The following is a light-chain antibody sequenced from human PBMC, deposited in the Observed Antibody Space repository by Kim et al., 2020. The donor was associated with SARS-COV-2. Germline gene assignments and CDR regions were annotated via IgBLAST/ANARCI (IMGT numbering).Light chain of an antibody. J-gene: IGKJ1*01. CDR1: IRDA. V-gene: IGKV1-6*01. CDR3: LQDYNYPWT. Sequence: IRDALGWYQQKPGKAPKLLIYETHNLQNGVPSRFSGSGSDTDFTLTITGLQPEDFATYYCLQDYNYPWTFGEGTKVDIK. CDR2: ETH.